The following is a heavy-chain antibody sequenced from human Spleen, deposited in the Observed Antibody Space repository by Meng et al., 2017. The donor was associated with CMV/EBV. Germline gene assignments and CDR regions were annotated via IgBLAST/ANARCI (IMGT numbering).Heavy chain of an antibody. CDR3: ARDAGFSNWFDP. Sequence: SCRASGYNVSDYLIPWVRQAPGQGLEWMGWISPNNGVTKYAEKFQGRVTLTRDTSINTAYMELGGLRFDDTAVYYCARDAGFSNWFDPWGQGTLVTVSS. CDR2: ISPNNGVT. CDR1: GYNVSDYL. J-gene: IGHJ5*02. V-gene: IGHV1-2*02.